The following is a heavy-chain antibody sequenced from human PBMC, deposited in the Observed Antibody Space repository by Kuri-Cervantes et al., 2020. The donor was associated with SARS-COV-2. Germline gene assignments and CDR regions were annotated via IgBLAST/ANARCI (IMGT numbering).Heavy chain of an antibody. CDR2: IIPIFGTA. Sequence: SVKVSCKASGGTFSNYALSWVRQAPGQGLEWMGGIIPIFGTANYAQKFQGRVTITMDESTSTAYMELSSLRYEDTAVYYCARERDYYGSGYIWGQGTAVTVSS. CDR1: GGTFSNYA. D-gene: IGHD3-10*01. CDR3: ARERDYYGSGYI. V-gene: IGHV1-69*05. J-gene: IGHJ3*02.